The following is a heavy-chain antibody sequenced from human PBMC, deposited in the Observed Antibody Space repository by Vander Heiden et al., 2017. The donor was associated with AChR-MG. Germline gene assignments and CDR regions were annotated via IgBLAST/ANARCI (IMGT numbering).Heavy chain of an antibody. CDR1: GGTFSSYA. Sequence: QVQLVQSGAEVKKPGSSVKVSCKASGGTFSSYALSRVRQAPGQGLEWMRGIIPIFGTANYAQKFQGRVTITADESTSTAYMELSSLRSEDTAVYYCARDSAPINPHYYDSSGFYYYYYYMDVWGKGTTVTVSS. D-gene: IGHD3-22*01. J-gene: IGHJ6*03. CDR3: ARDSAPINPHYYDSSGFYYYYYYMDV. V-gene: IGHV1-69*01. CDR2: IIPIFGTA.